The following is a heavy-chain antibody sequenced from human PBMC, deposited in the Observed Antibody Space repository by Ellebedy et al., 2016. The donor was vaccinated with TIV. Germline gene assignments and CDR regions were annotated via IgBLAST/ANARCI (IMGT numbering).Heavy chain of an antibody. Sequence: AASVKVSCKASGYTFTTYAMHWARQAPGQRLEWMGWISAANGNTIYSQKFQGRVTITGDTSADTAYMELSSLRSEDTAVYYCARAASTMVRGLIIRRRDYYYYGMDVWGQGTTVTVSS. J-gene: IGHJ6*02. CDR1: GYTFTTYA. CDR2: ISAANGNT. CDR3: ARAASTMVRGLIIRRRDYYYYGMDV. V-gene: IGHV1-3*01. D-gene: IGHD3-10*01.